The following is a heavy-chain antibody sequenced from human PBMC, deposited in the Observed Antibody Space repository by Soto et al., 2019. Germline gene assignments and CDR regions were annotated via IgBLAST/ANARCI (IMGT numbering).Heavy chain of an antibody. D-gene: IGHD6-13*01. J-gene: IGHJ6*02. CDR2: IGTAGDT. CDR3: ARELRVAAAGAYYYYGMDV. V-gene: IGHV3-13*01. CDR1: GFTFSSYG. Sequence: GGSLRFSCAASGFTFSSYGMHWVRQATGKGLEWVSAIGTAGDTYYPGSVKGRFTISRENAKNSLYLQMNSLRAGDTAVYYCARELRVAAAGAYYYYGMDVWGQGTTVTVSS.